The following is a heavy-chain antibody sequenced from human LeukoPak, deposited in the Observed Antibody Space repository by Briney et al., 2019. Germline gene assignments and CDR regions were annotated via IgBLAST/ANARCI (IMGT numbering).Heavy chain of an antibody. J-gene: IGHJ3*02. CDR2: ISSSSSSTI. Sequence: GFTFXXYSMXXVRQAPGKGLEWVSYISSSSSSTIYYADSVKGRFTISRDNAKNSLYLQMNSLRDEDTAVYYCARDVLSRPFDIWGQGTMVTVSS. CDR1: GFTFXXYS. CDR3: ARDVLSRPFDI. V-gene: IGHV3-48*02. D-gene: IGHD2/OR15-2a*01.